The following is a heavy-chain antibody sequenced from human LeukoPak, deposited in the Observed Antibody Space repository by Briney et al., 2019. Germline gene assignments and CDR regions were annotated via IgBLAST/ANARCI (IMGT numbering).Heavy chain of an antibody. J-gene: IGHJ4*02. V-gene: IGHV3-74*01. D-gene: IGHD2-21*02. Sequence: GGSLRLSCAASGFTFSSYWMHWVRQAPGKGLVWVSRISSDGSSARYADSVKGRFTISRDNARNTLHLQMNSLRPEDTAVYYCARVAWGDPNSPFDYWGQGTLVTVSS. CDR2: ISSDGSSA. CDR1: GFTFSSYW. CDR3: ARVAWGDPNSPFDY.